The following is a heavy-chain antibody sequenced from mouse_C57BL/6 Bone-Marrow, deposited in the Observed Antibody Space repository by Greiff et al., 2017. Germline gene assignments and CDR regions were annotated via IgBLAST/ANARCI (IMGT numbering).Heavy chain of an antibody. CDR3: ARSSTFFYYFDY. Sequence: QVQLQQSGAELVKPGASVKMSCKASGYTFTTYHIEWMKQNHGKSLEWIGNFHPYNDDTKYNEKFKGKATLTVEKSSNTVYLELSRLTSDDSAVYYCARSSTFFYYFDYWGQGTTLTFSS. CDR2: FHPYNDDT. J-gene: IGHJ2*01. CDR1: GYTFTTYH. D-gene: IGHD5-1*01. V-gene: IGHV1-47*01.